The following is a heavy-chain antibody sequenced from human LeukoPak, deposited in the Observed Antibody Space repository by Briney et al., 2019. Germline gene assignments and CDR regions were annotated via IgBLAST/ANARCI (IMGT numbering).Heavy chain of an antibody. CDR2: ITGGGITT. D-gene: IGHD2-15*01. CDR3: ARDYCSGGSCYSDAFDI. J-gene: IGHJ3*02. Sequence: GGSLRLSCAASGFTFTSYAMSWVRQAPGKGLEWVPGITGGGITTFYADSVKGRFTISRDNSKNTLYLQMSSLRAEDTAVYYCARDYCSGGSCYSDAFDIWGLGTMVTVSS. CDR1: GFTFTSYA. V-gene: IGHV3-23*01.